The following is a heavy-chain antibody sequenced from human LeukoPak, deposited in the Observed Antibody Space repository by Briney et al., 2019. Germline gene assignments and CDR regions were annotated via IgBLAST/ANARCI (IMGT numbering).Heavy chain of an antibody. CDR1: GITFSRHW. CDR3: AGGTGWLIDS. D-gene: IGHD3-9*01. Sequence: GGSLRLSRVASGITFSRHWMKWVRQAPGKGLEWVANIKQDGSEKSYVDSVKGRFTISRDNAKNSLYLQMTSLRPEDTALYYCAGGTGWLIDSWGQGTLVAVSS. V-gene: IGHV3-7*01. J-gene: IGHJ4*02. CDR2: IKQDGSEK.